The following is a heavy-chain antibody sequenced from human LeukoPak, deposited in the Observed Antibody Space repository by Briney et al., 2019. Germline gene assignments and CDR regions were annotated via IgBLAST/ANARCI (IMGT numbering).Heavy chain of an antibody. CDR3: ARWSWFVDY. Sequence: MPSETLSLTCSVSDGSINSYYWNWIRQPPGKGLEWIGYIYHSGSTYYNPSLKSRVTVSVDRSKNQFSLKLSSVTAADTAVYYCARWSWFVDYWGQGTLVTVSS. V-gene: IGHV4-30-2*01. CDR2: IYHSGST. J-gene: IGHJ4*02. CDR1: DGSINSYY. D-gene: IGHD3-10*01.